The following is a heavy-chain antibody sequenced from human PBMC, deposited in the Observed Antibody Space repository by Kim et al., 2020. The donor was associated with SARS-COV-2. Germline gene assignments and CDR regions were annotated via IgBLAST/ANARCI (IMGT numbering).Heavy chain of an antibody. V-gene: IGHV3-33*01. D-gene: IGHD3-3*01. J-gene: IGHJ6*03. CDR2: IWYDGSNK. Sequence: GGSLRLSCAASGFTFSSYGMHWVRQAPGKGLEWVAVIWYDGSNKYYADSVKGRFTISRDNSKNTLYLQMNSLRAEDTAVYYCAGGARITIFGVVARAMGYYMDVWGKGTTVTVSS. CDR1: GFTFSSYG. CDR3: AGGARITIFGVVARAMGYYMDV.